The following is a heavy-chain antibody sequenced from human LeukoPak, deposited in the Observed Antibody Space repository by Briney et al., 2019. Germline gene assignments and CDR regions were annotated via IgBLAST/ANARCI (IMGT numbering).Heavy chain of an antibody. CDR3: ARDGSGSYYLDAFDI. V-gene: IGHV3-53*01. Sequence: PGGSLRLSCAASGFTVSSNCMSWVRQAPGKGLEWVSVIYSGGSTYYADSVKGRFTISRDNSKNTLYLQMNSLRAEDTAVYYCARDGSGSYYLDAFDIWGQGTMVTVSS. D-gene: IGHD3-10*01. J-gene: IGHJ3*02. CDR2: IYSGGST. CDR1: GFTVSSNC.